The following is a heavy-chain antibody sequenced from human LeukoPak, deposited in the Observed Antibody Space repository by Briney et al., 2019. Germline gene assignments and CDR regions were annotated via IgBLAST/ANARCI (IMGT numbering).Heavy chain of an antibody. J-gene: IGHJ4*02. CDR1: GGSFSGYY. CDR2: INHSGRT. CDR3: ARVSDYFQEFDY. Sequence: SETLSLTCAVYGGSFSGYYWSWIRQPPGKGLEWIGEINHSGRTNYNPSLKSRVTMSVDTSKNQFSLNLSSVTAADTAVYYCARVSDYFQEFDYWGQGTLVTVSS. D-gene: IGHD3-10*01. V-gene: IGHV4-34*01.